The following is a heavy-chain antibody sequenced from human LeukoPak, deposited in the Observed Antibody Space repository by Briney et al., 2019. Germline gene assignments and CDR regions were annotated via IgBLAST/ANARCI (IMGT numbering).Heavy chain of an antibody. CDR3: ARYSYGHRWFDP. D-gene: IGHD5-18*01. CDR1: GGSISTYY. CDR2: IYYSGST. J-gene: IGHJ5*02. Sequence: SETLSLTCTVSGGSISTYYWSWLRQPPGKGLEWIGYIYYSGSTKYNPSLKSRVTISLDTSKNQFSLHLTSVTAADTAVYYCARYSYGHRWFDPWGQGTLVTVSS. V-gene: IGHV4-59*08.